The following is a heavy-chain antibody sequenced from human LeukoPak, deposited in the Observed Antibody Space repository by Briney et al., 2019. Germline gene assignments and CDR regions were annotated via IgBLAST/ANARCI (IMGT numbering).Heavy chain of an antibody. J-gene: IGHJ4*02. CDR2: IWYDGSNK. CDR3: ATVRGASGSYYIDY. Sequence: GRSLRLSCAASGFTFRSYGMYWVRQAPGKGLEWVAVIWYDGSNKYYADSVKGRFTISRDNSKNTLYAQMNSLRAEDTAVYYCATVRGASGSYYIDYWGQGTLVTVSP. V-gene: IGHV3-33*01. D-gene: IGHD1-26*01. CDR1: GFTFRSYG.